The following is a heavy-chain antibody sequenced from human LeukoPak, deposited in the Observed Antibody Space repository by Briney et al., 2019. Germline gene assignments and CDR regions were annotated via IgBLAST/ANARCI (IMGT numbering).Heavy chain of an antibody. CDR2: ISYDGSNK. CDR1: GFTFSSYA. D-gene: IGHD1-1*01. Sequence: GGSLRLSCAASGFTFSSYAMHWVRQAPGKGLEWVAVISYDGSNKYYADSVRGRFSISRDNAKNSLYLQMNSLRAEDTAVYYCAKWNDRFDYWGQGTLVTVSS. CDR3: AKWNDRFDY. V-gene: IGHV3-30*04. J-gene: IGHJ4*02.